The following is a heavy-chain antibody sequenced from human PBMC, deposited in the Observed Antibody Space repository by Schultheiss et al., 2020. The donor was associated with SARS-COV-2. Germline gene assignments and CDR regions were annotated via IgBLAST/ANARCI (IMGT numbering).Heavy chain of an antibody. CDR3: ARDYCSSTSCITTDAFDI. CDR2: ISYDGSNK. CDR1: GFTFSSYA. J-gene: IGHJ3*02. D-gene: IGHD2-2*01. Sequence: GESLKISCAASGFTFSSYAMHWVRQAPGKGLEWVAVISYDGSNKYYADSVKGRFTISRDNSKNTLYLQMSSLRAEDTAVYYCARDYCSSTSCITTDAFDIWGQGTMVTVSS. V-gene: IGHV3-30*04.